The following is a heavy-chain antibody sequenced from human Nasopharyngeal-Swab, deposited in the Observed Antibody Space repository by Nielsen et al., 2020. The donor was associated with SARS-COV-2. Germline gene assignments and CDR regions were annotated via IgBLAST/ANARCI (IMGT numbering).Heavy chain of an antibody. D-gene: IGHD6-6*01. J-gene: IGHJ5*01. V-gene: IGHV4-31*02. Sequence: PGKGLEWIGYIYYSGSTYYNPSLKSRVTISVDTSKNQFSLKLSSVTAADTAVYYCARGGAARPRLDSCGLGTLAPVSS. CDR3: ARGGAARPRLDS. CDR2: IYYSGST.